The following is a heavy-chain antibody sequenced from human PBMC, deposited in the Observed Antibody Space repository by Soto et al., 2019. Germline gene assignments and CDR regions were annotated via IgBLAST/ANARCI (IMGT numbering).Heavy chain of an antibody. J-gene: IGHJ3*02. CDR1: GGSFSGYY. CDR3: AITVVTRPEDAFDI. V-gene: IGHV4-34*01. D-gene: IGHD2-21*02. Sequence: QVQLQQWGAELLKPSETLSLTCAVYGGSFSGYYWSWIRQPPGKGLECIGEINHSGSTNYNPSLKRRVTISVDPSKNQFSLKLSSVTAADTAVYYCAITVVTRPEDAFDIWGQGTMVTVSS. CDR2: INHSGST.